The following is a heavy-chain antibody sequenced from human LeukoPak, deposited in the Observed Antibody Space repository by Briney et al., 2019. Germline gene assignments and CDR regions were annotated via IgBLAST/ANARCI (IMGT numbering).Heavy chain of an antibody. J-gene: IGHJ4*02. Sequence: ASVKVSCKASGGTFSSYAISWVRQAPGQGLEWMGGIIPIFGTANYAQKFQGRVTITADGSTSTAYMELSSLRSEDTAVSYCARGEVVTYFDYWGQGTLVTVSS. V-gene: IGHV1-69*01. CDR2: IIPIFGTA. CDR1: GGTFSSYA. CDR3: ARGEVVTYFDY. D-gene: IGHD4-23*01.